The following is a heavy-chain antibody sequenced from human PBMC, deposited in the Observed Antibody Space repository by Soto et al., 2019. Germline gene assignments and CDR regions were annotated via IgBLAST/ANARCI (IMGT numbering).Heavy chain of an antibody. V-gene: IGHV3-30*18. D-gene: IGHD5-18*01. Sequence: SLRLSCAASGFTFSSYGMHWVRQAPGKGLEWVAVISYDGSNKYYADSVKGRFTISRDNSKNTLYLQMNSLRAEDTAVYYCAKGSGYSINWFDPWGQGTLVTVSS. CDR3: AKGSGYSINWFDP. J-gene: IGHJ5*02. CDR2: ISYDGSNK. CDR1: GFTFSSYG.